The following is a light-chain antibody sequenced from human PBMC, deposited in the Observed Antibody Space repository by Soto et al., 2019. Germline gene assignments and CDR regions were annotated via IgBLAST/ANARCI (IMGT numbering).Light chain of an antibody. J-gene: IGKJ1*01. Sequence: DIQITQSPSTLSASVGDRVTITCLARQSLSSWVAWYRQKPGKAPKLLCYKASSLKTGVPSSVSGSESGTEFTLIISSLQPDDFACYYCHRYGSSSPCSCGQGLMMEIK. V-gene: IGKV1-5*03. CDR3: HRYGSSSPCS. CDR1: QSLSSW. CDR2: KAS.